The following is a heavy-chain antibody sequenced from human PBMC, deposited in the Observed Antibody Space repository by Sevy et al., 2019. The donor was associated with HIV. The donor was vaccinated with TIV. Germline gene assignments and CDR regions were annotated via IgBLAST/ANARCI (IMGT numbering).Heavy chain of an antibody. J-gene: IGHJ6*02. CDR1: GFTFSSYS. Sequence: GGSLRLSCAASGFTFSSYSMNWVRQAPGKGLEWVSSISSSSSYIYYADSVKGRFTISRDNAKNSLYLQRNSLRAEDTAVYYCARDHCSGGSCLSYYYYYGMDVWGQGTTVTVSS. CDR3: ARDHCSGGSCLSYYYYYGMDV. CDR2: ISSSSSYI. D-gene: IGHD2-15*01. V-gene: IGHV3-21*01.